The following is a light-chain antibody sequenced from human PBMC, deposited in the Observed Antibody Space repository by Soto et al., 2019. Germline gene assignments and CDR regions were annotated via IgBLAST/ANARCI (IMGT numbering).Light chain of an antibody. V-gene: IGLV2-8*01. Sequence: QSALTQPPSASGSPGQSVTISCTGTSSDVGGYNYVSWFQQNPGKAPKLIIYEVTKRPSGVPDRFSGSKSGNTASLTVSGLQPEDEADYYCASHGGNYVVFGGGTKLTVL. J-gene: IGLJ2*01. CDR2: EVT. CDR3: ASHGGNYVV. CDR1: SSDVGGYNY.